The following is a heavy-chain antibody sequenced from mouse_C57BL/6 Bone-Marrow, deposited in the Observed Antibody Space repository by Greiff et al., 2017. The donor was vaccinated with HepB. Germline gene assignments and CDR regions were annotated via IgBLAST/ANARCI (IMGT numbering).Heavy chain of an antibody. CDR1: GFTFSDYG. Sequence: EVNVVESGGGLVKPGGSLKLSCAASGFTFSDYGMHWVRQAPEKGLEWVAYISSGSSTNYYADTVKGRFTISRDNAKNTLFLQMTSLRSEDTAMYYCARYYDGSSYFDYWGQGTTLTVSS. CDR2: ISSGSSTN. V-gene: IGHV5-17*01. CDR3: ARYYDGSSYFDY. D-gene: IGHD1-1*01. J-gene: IGHJ2*01.